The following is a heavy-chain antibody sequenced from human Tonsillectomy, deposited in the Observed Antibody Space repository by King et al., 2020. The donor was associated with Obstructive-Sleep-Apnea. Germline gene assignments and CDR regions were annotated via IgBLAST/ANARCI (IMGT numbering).Heavy chain of an antibody. Sequence: VQLLESGENLLRPGGSLKLSGAAPGFTFSSFVMSWFGQAPGKELEWVSGIGTSISFPYYANSAKGRFTISRDNSKNTMYLQMSSLRADDTAVYYCVKDPPKRYSSNWSWQLERRSYWGQGISVTVSS. D-gene: IGHD6-13*01. V-gene: IGHV3-23*01. CDR1: GFTFSSFV. J-gene: IGHJ4*02. CDR3: VKDPPKRYSSNWSWQLERRSY. CDR2: IGTSISFP.